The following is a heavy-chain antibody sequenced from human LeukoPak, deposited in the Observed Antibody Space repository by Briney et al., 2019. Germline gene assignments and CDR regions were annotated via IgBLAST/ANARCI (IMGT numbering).Heavy chain of an antibody. V-gene: IGHV3-23*01. CDR2: ISGSGGST. D-gene: IGHD1-26*01. Sequence: GGSLRLSRAASGFTFSSYAMSWVRQAPGKGLEWVSAISGSGGSTCYADSVKGRFTISRDNSKNTLYLQMNSLRAEDTAVYYCAKDREWELPAGFDYWGQGTLVTVSS. CDR3: AKDREWELPAGFDY. J-gene: IGHJ4*02. CDR1: GFTFSSYA.